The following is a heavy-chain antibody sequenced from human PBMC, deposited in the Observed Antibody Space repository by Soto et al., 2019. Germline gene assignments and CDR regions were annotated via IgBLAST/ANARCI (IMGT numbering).Heavy chain of an antibody. CDR2: IWYDGSNK. Sequence: GGSLRLSCAASGFTFSSYGMHWVRQAPGKGLEWVAVIWYDGSNKYYADSVKGRFTISRDNSKNTLYLQMNSLRAEDTAVYYCARAHFHDSSGYYPRTNYYYCMDVWGQGTTVTVSS. J-gene: IGHJ6*02. CDR1: GFTFSSYG. CDR3: ARAHFHDSSGYYPRTNYYYCMDV. V-gene: IGHV3-33*01. D-gene: IGHD3-22*01.